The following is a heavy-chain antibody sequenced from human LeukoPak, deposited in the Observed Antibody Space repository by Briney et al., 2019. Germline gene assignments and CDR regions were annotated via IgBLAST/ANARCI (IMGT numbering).Heavy chain of an antibody. CDR1: GGSIRTYY. CDR2: IYYSGST. V-gene: IGHV4-59*01. CDR3: ARGPTQNAYGSGSRWAFDI. D-gene: IGHD3-10*01. Sequence: SETLSLTCTVSGGSIRTYYWSWIRQPPGKGLEWIGYIYYSGSTKYNPSLKSRGTISVDTSKNQFSLKLSSVTAADTAVYYCARGPTQNAYGSGSRWAFDIWGRGTMVTVSS. J-gene: IGHJ3*02.